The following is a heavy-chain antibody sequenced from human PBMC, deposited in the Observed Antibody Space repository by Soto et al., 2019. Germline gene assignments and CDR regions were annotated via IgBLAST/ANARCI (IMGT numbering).Heavy chain of an antibody. CDR2: TYYRSKWYN. Sequence: PSQTLSLTCAISGDSVSSNSAAWNWSRQSPSRGLEWLGRTYYRSKWYNDYAVSVKSRITINPDTSKNQFSLQLNSVTPEDTAVYYCARDSFRGLLPYSIYYYGMDVWGQGTTVTVSS. J-gene: IGHJ6*02. CDR1: GDSVSSNSAA. CDR3: ARDSFRGLLPYSIYYYGMDV. D-gene: IGHD2-15*01. V-gene: IGHV6-1*01.